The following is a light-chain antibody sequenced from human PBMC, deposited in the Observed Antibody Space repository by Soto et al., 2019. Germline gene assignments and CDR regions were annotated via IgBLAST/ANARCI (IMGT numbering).Light chain of an antibody. Sequence: DILMTESLDSLPGSLGERTTVNCKSSQSVLYRSNSKNCFAWYQQKPGQPPNLLLYCGSTRESGVPDGFSGGGSGADVTLPISSLLAEDVAVYYCQQHYSPPRTFGQGTKLEIK. CDR2: CGS. V-gene: IGKV4-1*01. J-gene: IGKJ2*02. CDR1: QSVLYRSNSKNC. CDR3: QQHYSPPRT.